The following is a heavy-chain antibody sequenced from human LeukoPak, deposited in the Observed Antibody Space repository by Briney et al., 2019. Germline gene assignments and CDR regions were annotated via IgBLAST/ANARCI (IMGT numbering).Heavy chain of an antibody. D-gene: IGHD1-26*01. CDR3: ARGSGSYFGVYYYYMDV. Sequence: GGSLRLSCAASGFTFSSYGMHWVRQAPGKGLEWVAVIWYDGSNNYYADSVKGRFTISRDNSKNTLYLQMNSLRAEDTAVYYCARGSGSYFGVYYYYMDVWGKGTTVTVSS. V-gene: IGHV3-33*01. J-gene: IGHJ6*03. CDR1: GFTFSSYG. CDR2: IWYDGSNN.